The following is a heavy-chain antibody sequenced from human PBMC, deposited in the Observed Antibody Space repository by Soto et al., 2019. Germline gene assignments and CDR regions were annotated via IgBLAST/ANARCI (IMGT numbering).Heavy chain of an antibody. D-gene: IGHD2-8*02. Sequence: SLRLSCTGSGFTFGDSAMSWVRQAPGKGLEWVSFIRSKAYGGTAEYAAPVKGRFTISRDDSKSIAYLQMNSLKTEDTAVYYCTRDGPGGNFNYFDYWGQGTLVTVSS. CDR3: TRDGPGGNFNYFDY. V-gene: IGHV3-49*04. CDR1: GFTFGDSA. CDR2: IRSKAYGGTA. J-gene: IGHJ4*02.